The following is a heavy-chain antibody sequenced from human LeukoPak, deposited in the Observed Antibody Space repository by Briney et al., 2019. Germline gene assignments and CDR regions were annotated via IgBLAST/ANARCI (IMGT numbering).Heavy chain of an antibody. V-gene: IGHV4-59*01. Sequence: KASETLSLTCTVSGGSISSYYWSWIRQPPGKGLEWIGYIYYSGSTNYNPSLKSRVTISVDTSKNQFSLKLSSVTAADTAVYYCATSSGSYGSRYFDYWGQGTLVTVSS. CDR1: GGSISSYY. CDR2: IYYSGST. D-gene: IGHD1-26*01. J-gene: IGHJ4*02. CDR3: ATSSGSYGSRYFDY.